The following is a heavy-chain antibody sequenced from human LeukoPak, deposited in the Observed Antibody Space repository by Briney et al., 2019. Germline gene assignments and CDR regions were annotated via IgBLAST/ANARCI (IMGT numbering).Heavy chain of an antibody. Sequence: GRSLRLSCAASGFTFSSYGMHWVRQAPGKGLEWVAVIWYDGSDKFYADSVKGRFTISRDNSKNTLYLQMNSLRAEDTAVYYCAKDSVVVTGTYYFDYWGQGTLVTVSS. CDR3: AKDSVVVTGTYYFDY. D-gene: IGHD2-21*02. J-gene: IGHJ4*02. CDR1: GFTFSSYG. V-gene: IGHV3-33*03. CDR2: IWYDGSDK.